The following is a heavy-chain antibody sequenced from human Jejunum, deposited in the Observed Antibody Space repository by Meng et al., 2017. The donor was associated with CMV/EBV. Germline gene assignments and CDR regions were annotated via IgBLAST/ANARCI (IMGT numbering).Heavy chain of an antibody. CDR2: ISSGGGPQ. V-gene: IGHV3-11*04. J-gene: IGHJ5*02. CDR1: GFTVSSNY. Sequence: AASGFTVSSNYMSWVRQAPGKGLEWVSFISSGGGPQYHADSVKGRFTISSGSAKNSLYLQMNGLRIEDTAIYYCARSKVAMGFDLWGQGTLVTVSS. D-gene: IGHD5-12*01. CDR3: ARSKVAMGFDL.